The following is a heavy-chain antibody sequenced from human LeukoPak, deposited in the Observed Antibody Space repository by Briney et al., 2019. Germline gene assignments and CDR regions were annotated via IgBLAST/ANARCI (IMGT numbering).Heavy chain of an antibody. CDR1: GGSFSGYY. CDR3: ARGAKVAARALGY. V-gene: IGHV4-34*01. J-gene: IGHJ4*02. Sequence: PSETLSLTCAVYGGSFSGYYWSWIRQPPGKGLEWIGEINHSGSSSYNPSLKSRVTISVDTSKNQFSLRLSSVTAADTAVYYCARGAKVAARALGYWGQGTLVTVSS. D-gene: IGHD2-15*01. CDR2: INHSGSS.